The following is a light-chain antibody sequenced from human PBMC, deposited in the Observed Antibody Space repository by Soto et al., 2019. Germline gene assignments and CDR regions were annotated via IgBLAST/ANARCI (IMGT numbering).Light chain of an antibody. Sequence: EIVLTQSPATQSLSPGERATLSCRASQSVSSYLAWYQQKPGQAPRLLIYDASNRATGIPARFSGSGSGTDFTLTISSLELEDFAVYYCQQRSNLAGTFGQGTRLEIK. V-gene: IGKV3-11*01. CDR1: QSVSSY. CDR2: DAS. J-gene: IGKJ5*01. CDR3: QQRSNLAGT.